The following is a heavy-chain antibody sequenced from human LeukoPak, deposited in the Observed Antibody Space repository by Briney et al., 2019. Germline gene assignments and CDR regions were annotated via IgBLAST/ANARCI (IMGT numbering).Heavy chain of an antibody. CDR1: KFTFSDYS. CDR3: AKGRYYDSRAYYSLDYFDY. D-gene: IGHD3-22*01. J-gene: IGHJ4*02. Sequence: GGSLRLSCAASKFTFSDYSMSWVRQAPGKGLEWVSSISSIRNYIYYADSVKGRFTVSRDNAKNSLYLQMNSLRAEDTAVYYCAKGRYYDSRAYYSLDYFDYWGQGALVTVSS. CDR2: ISSIRNYI. V-gene: IGHV3-21*01.